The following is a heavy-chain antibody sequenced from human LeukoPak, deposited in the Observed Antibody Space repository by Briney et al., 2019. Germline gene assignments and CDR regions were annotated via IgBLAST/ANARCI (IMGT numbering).Heavy chain of an antibody. D-gene: IGHD2-15*01. CDR3: ASHDCSGGSCDY. Sequence: GGSLRLSCAASGLTFSSYAMSWVRQAPGKGLEWVSAISGSGGSTYYADSVKGRFTISRDNSKNTLYLQMNSLRAEDTAVYYCASHDCSGGSCDYWGQGTLVTVSS. V-gene: IGHV3-23*01. J-gene: IGHJ4*02. CDR1: GLTFSSYA. CDR2: ISGSGGST.